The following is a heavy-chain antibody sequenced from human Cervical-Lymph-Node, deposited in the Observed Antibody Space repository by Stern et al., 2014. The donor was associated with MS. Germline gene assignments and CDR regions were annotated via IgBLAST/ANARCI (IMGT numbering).Heavy chain of an antibody. D-gene: IGHD6-13*01. J-gene: IGHJ4*02. CDR3: ARDRVQGSSSNY. CDR2: ISSSSSYI. CDR1: GFTFSSYS. V-gene: IGHV3-21*01. Sequence: EVQLVESGGGLVKPGGSLRLSCAASGFTFSSYSMNWVRQAPGKGLEWVSSISSSSSYIYYADSVKGRFTISRDNAKNSLYLQMNSLRAEDTAVYYCARDRVQGSSSNYWGQGTLVTVSS.